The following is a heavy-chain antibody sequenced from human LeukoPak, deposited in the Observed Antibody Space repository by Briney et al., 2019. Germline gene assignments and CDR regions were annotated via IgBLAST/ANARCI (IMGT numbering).Heavy chain of an antibody. D-gene: IGHD6-13*01. CDR2: IDSSGYTK. CDR1: RFTFSNYE. Sequence: PGGSLRLSCAASRFTFSNYEMSWVSQAPGKGLEWISYIDSSGYTKDYADSVKGRFTISRDKAKNSLFLQMNSLRAEDTAVYYCARGFIASKQFDPWGQGTLVTVSS. J-gene: IGHJ5*02. V-gene: IGHV3-48*03. CDR3: ARGFIASKQFDP.